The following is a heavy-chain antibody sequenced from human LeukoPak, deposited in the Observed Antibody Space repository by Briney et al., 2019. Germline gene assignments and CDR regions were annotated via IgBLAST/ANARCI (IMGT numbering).Heavy chain of an antibody. D-gene: IGHD3-9*01. Sequence: HAGGSLRLSCAASGFTFSSDAMSWVRQAPGKGLEWVSAISGSGGSTYYADSVKGRFTISRDNAKNSLYLQMNSLRAGDTAVYYCARVKTFRNTYYDILTGYNIDLLFDYWGQGTLVTVSS. CDR2: ISGSGGST. CDR1: GFTFSSDA. CDR3: ARVKTFRNTYYDILTGYNIDLLFDY. V-gene: IGHV3-23*01. J-gene: IGHJ4*02.